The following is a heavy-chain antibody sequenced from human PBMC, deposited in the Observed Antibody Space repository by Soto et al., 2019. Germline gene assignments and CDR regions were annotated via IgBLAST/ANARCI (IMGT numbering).Heavy chain of an antibody. CDR3: ARDRGPTYYDFWSGYPARADYYGMDV. CDR1: GYTFTSYA. V-gene: IGHV1-3*01. CDR2: INAGNGNT. D-gene: IGHD3-3*01. J-gene: IGHJ6*02. Sequence: GASVKVSCKASGYTFTSYAMHWVRQAPGQRLEWMGWINAGNGNTKYSQKFQGRVTITRDTSASTAYMELSSLRSEDTAVYYCARDRGPTYYDFWSGYPARADYYGMDVWGQGTTVTVSS.